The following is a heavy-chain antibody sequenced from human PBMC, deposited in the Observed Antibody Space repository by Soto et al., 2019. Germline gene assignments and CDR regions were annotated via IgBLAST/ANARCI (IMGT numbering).Heavy chain of an antibody. V-gene: IGHV3-30-3*01. CDR3: ARDYYRFNSGYGFSMDV. CDR2: ISYDGSNK. D-gene: IGHD5-12*01. Sequence: QVQLVESGGDVVQPGRSLRLSCAASGFTFSSYAMHWVRQAPGKGLEWVAVISYDGSNKYYADSVKGRFTISRDNSKNTLYLRMNSLRAEDTAVYYCARDYYRFNSGYGFSMDVWGQGTTVTVSS. J-gene: IGHJ6*02. CDR1: GFTFSSYA.